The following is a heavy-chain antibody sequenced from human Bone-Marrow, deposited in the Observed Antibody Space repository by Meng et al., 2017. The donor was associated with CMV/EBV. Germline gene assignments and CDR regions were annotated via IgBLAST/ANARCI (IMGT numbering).Heavy chain of an antibody. CDR3: ARGDIVVVPAAPCDY. D-gene: IGHD2-2*01. Sequence: GGSLRLSCAASGFTFSSYEMNWVRQAPGKGLEWVAVISYDGSNKYYADSVKGRFTISRDNSKNTLYLQMNSLRAEDTAVYYCARGDIVVVPAAPCDYWGQGTLVTVSS. J-gene: IGHJ4*02. CDR1: GFTFSSYE. V-gene: IGHV3-30-3*01. CDR2: ISYDGSNK.